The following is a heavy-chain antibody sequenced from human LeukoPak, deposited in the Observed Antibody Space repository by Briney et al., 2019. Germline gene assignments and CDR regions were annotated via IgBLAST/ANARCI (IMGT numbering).Heavy chain of an antibody. CDR1: GFTFSSYA. V-gene: IGHV3-23*01. Sequence: GGSLRLSCAAAGFTFSSYAMSWVRQAPGKGLEWVSAISGSGGSTYYADSVKGRFTISRDNSKNTLYLQMNSLRAEDTAVYYCAKIPVLLYAFDIWGQGTMVTVSS. J-gene: IGHJ3*02. D-gene: IGHD3-10*01. CDR3: AKIPVLLYAFDI. CDR2: ISGSGGST.